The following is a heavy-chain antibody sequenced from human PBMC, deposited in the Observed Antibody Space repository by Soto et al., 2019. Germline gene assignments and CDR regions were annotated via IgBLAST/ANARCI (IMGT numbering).Heavy chain of an antibody. CDR3: AKEPVGPDWYFDL. CDR1: GLTFRSYW. J-gene: IGHJ2*01. V-gene: IGHV3-74*03. Sequence: PGGSLRLSCAASGLTFRSYWMHWVRQAPGKGLVWVSRINTDGSVAMYVDSVKGRFTISRDNAKNTLYLHMNSLRAEDTAVYNCAKEPVGPDWYFDLWGRGTLVTVSS. CDR2: INTDGSVA.